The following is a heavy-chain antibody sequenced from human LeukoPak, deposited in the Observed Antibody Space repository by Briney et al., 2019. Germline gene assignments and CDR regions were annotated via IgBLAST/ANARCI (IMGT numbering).Heavy chain of an antibody. CDR2: IYYSGST. CDR1: GGSISSSSYY. D-gene: IGHD3-10*01. Sequence: PSETLSLTCTVSGGSISSSSYYWGWIRQPPGKGLEWIGSIYYSGSTYYNPSLKSRVTISVDTSKNQFSLKLSSVTAADTAVYYCARSMVRGVIIPISVDWGQGTLVTVSS. CDR3: ARSMVRGVIIPISVD. J-gene: IGHJ4*02. V-gene: IGHV4-39*01.